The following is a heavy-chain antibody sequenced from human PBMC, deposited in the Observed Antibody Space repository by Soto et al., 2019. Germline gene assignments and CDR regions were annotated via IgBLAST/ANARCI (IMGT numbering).Heavy chain of an antibody. CDR1: GFTFSSYG. V-gene: IGHV3-30*18. CDR2: IAYDGSNK. Sequence: GGSLRLSCAASGFTFSSYGMHWVRQSPGKGLEWVAVIAYDGSNKYYADSVKGRFTISRDNSKNTLYPQMNSLRAEDTAVYYCAKDTRYDSSGYYDYWGQGTLVTVSS. D-gene: IGHD3-22*01. CDR3: AKDTRYDSSGYYDY. J-gene: IGHJ4*02.